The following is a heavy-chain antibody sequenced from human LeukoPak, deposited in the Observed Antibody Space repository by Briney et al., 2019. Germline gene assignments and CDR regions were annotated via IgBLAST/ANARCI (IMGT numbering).Heavy chain of an antibody. D-gene: IGHD6-19*01. CDR3: ARDIAVAGTDLIFDY. Sequence: ASVKVSCKASGYTFTSYGISWVRQAPGQGLEWMGWISAYNGNTNYAQKLQGRVTMTTDTSTSTAYMELSRLRSDDTAVYYCARDIAVAGTDLIFDYWGQGTLVTVSS. V-gene: IGHV1-18*01. CDR1: GYTFTSYG. CDR2: ISAYNGNT. J-gene: IGHJ4*02.